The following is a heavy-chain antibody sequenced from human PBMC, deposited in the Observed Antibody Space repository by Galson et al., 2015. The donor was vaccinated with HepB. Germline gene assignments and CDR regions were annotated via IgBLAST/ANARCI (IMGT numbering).Heavy chain of an antibody. CDR1: GGTFSSYA. CDR3: ARLLGIDYYGSGSYRGYYYYYMDV. D-gene: IGHD3-10*01. CDR2: IIPIFGTA. J-gene: IGHJ6*03. V-gene: IGHV1-69*13. Sequence: SVKVSCKASGGTFSSYAISWVRQAPGQGLEWMGGIIPIFGTANYAQKFQGRVTITADESTSTAYMELSSLRSEDTSVYYCARLLGIDYYGSGSYRGYYYYYMDVWGKGTTVTVSS.